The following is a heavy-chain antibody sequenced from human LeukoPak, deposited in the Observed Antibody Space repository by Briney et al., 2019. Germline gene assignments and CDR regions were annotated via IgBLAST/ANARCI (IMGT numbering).Heavy chain of an antibody. Sequence: VASVKVSCKASGYTFTSYYMHWVRQVPGQGLEWMGIINPGRGNTNYAQNFHGRVTLTRDTSMSTIYMELSSLRSEDTAVYYCARDRDWGSSDPFDYWGQGTLVTVSS. J-gene: IGHJ4*02. CDR3: ARDRDWGSSDPFDY. CDR1: GYTFTSYY. D-gene: IGHD7-27*01. V-gene: IGHV1-46*01. CDR2: INPGRGNT.